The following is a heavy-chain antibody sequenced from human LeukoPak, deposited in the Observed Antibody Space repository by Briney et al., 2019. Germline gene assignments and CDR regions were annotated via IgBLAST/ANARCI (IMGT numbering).Heavy chain of an antibody. J-gene: IGHJ4*02. CDR3: ARLGARQMLEY. CDR1: GFTFSSYW. CDR2: IKQDGGQI. V-gene: IGHV3-7*01. D-gene: IGHD4-17*01. Sequence: PGGSLRLSCAASGFTFSSYWMSWVRQAPGKGLEWVANIKQDGGQIYYLESVEGRFTVSRDNAKNSLYLQMNSLRAEDTAVYYCARLGARQMLEYWGQGTLVTVSS.